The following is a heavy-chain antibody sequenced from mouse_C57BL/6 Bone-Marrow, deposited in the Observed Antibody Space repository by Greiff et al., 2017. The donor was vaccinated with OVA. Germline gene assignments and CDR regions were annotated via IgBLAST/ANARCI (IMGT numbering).Heavy chain of an antibody. CDR3: ARNDYDWYWYFDV. CDR2: IDPSDSYT. V-gene: IGHV1-50*01. J-gene: IGHJ1*03. D-gene: IGHD2-4*01. CDR1: GYTFTSYW. Sequence: QVQLQQPGAELVKPGASVKLSCKASGYTFTSYWMQWVKQRPGQGLEWIGEIDPSDSYTNYNQKFKGKATLTVDTSSSTAYMQLSSLTSEDSAVYDCARNDYDWYWYFDVWGTGTTVTVSS.